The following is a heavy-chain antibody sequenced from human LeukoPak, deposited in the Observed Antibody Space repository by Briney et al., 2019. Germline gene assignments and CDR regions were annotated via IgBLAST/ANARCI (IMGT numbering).Heavy chain of an antibody. D-gene: IGHD3-9*01. V-gene: IGHV3-23*01. CDR2: ISGSGGST. J-gene: IGHJ4*02. CDR1: GFTFSSYA. CDR3: AKEPTEAYYDILTGYYDY. Sequence: GGSLRLSCAASGFTFSSYAMSWVRQAPGKGLEWVSAISGSGGSTYYADSVKGRFTISRDNSQNTLYLQMNSLRAEDTAAYYCAKEPTEAYYDILTGYYDYWGQGTLVTVSS.